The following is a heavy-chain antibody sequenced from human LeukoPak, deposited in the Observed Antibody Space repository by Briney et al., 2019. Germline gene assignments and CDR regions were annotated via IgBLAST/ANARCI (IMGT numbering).Heavy chain of an antibody. Sequence: PGRSLRLSCAASGFTFSSYGMHWVRQAPGKGLEWVAVISYDGGNKYYADSVKGRFTISRDNSKNTLYLQMNSLRAEDTAVYYCAKDRLLWFGELLAPSDYWGQGTLVTVSS. V-gene: IGHV3-30*18. CDR1: GFTFSSYG. CDR3: AKDRLLWFGELLAPSDY. D-gene: IGHD3-10*01. J-gene: IGHJ4*02. CDR2: ISYDGGNK.